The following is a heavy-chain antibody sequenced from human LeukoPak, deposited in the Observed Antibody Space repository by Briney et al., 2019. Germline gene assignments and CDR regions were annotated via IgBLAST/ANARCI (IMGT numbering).Heavy chain of an antibody. CDR1: GFTFDDYA. J-gene: IGHJ4*02. Sequence: GRSLRLSCAASGFTFDDYAMHWVRQALRKGLEWVSGISWNSGSIGYADSVKGRFTISRDNAKNSLYLQMNSLRAEDMALYYCAKATPSGVSWGNYYFDYWGQGTLVTVSS. CDR2: ISWNSGSI. D-gene: IGHD7-27*01. CDR3: AKATPSGVSWGNYYFDY. V-gene: IGHV3-9*03.